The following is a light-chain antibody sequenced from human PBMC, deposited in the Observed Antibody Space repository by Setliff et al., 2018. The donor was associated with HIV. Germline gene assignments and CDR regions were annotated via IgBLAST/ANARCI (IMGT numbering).Light chain of an antibody. CDR2: QAT. CDR3: CSNTGSNTYV. J-gene: IGLJ1*01. CDR1: SSDIGHYNL. Sequence: SVLTQPASVSGSPGQSITISCTGTSSDIGHYNLVSWYQQYPGKAPKLMIYQATKRPSGVSNRFSGSKSGNTASLTISGLQAEDEADYYCCSNTGSNTYVFGSGTKVTVL. V-gene: IGLV2-23*01.